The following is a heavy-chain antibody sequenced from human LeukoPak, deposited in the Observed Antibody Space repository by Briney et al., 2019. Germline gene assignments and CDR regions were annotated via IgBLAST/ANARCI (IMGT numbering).Heavy chain of an antibody. J-gene: IGHJ4*02. CDR3: AREHPNYGDYVLCY. V-gene: IGHV1-69*05. CDR1: GGTFSSYA. D-gene: IGHD4-17*01. Sequence: ASVKVSCKASGGTFSSYAISWVRQAPGQGLEWMGRIIPIFGTANYAQKFQGRVTITTDGSTSTAYMELSSLRSEDTAVYYCAREHPNYGDYVLCYWGQGTLVTVSS. CDR2: IIPIFGTA.